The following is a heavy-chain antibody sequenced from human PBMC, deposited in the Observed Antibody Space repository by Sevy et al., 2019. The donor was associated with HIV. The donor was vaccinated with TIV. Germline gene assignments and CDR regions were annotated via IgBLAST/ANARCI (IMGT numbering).Heavy chain of an antibody. V-gene: IGHV4-34*01. Sequence: SETLSLTCAVYGGSFSGYYWSWIRQPPGKGLEWIGEINHSGSTNYNPSLKSRVTISVDTSKNQFSLKLSSVTAPDTAVYYCARGGFWSGYYPFDYWGQGTLVTVSS. CDR1: GGSFSGYY. CDR2: INHSGST. D-gene: IGHD3-3*01. J-gene: IGHJ4*02. CDR3: ARGGFWSGYYPFDY.